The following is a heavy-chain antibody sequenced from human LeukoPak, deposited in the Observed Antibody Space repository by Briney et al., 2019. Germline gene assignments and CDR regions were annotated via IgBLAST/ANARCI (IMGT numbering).Heavy chain of an antibody. CDR3: ARERYEFWSGHDKGMDV. Sequence: SETLSLICSVSGSSISNFSWSWIRQPAGKGLGWLGRFYKGGSTKYNFSLKSRVTMSVDTSKNLFSLKLSSVAAADTAVYYCARERYEFWSGHDKGMDVWGQGTTVTVSS. J-gene: IGHJ6*02. V-gene: IGHV4-4*07. CDR2: FYKGGST. D-gene: IGHD3-3*01. CDR1: GSSISNFS.